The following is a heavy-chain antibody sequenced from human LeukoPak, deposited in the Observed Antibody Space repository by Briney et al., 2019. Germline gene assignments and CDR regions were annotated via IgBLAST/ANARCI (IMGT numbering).Heavy chain of an antibody. CDR3: ARGPWGNQFDY. Sequence: SETLSLTCTVSGGSVSSGSDYWSWIRQPPGKGLEWIGYIYNSGSTNYNPSLKSRITISVDMSKNQFALKLKSVTAADTAIYYCARGPWGNQFDYWGQGTLVTVSS. V-gene: IGHV4-61*01. CDR2: IYNSGST. CDR1: GGSVSSGSDY. J-gene: IGHJ4*02. D-gene: IGHD3-16*01.